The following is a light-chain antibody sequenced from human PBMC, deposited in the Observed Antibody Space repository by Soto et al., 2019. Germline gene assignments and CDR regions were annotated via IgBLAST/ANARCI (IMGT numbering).Light chain of an antibody. CDR1: TSNLGNNY. CDR2: DNN. CDR3: GAWNSSLSVYV. J-gene: IGLJ1*01. V-gene: IGLV1-51*01. Sequence: QSVLTQPPSVSAAPGQKVAISCYGSTSNLGNNYVSWYQQLPGTAPKLLIYDNNKRPSGIPDRFSGSKSGTSATLGITGLQTGDEADYYCGAWNSSLSVYVFGSGTKLTVL.